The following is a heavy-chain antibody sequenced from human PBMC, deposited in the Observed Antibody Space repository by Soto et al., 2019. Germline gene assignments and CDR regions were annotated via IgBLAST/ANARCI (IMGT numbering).Heavy chain of an antibody. CDR2: TSYDGGKK. CDR3: ATYGSGYPC. D-gene: IGHD6-19*01. V-gene: IGHV3-30-3*01. CDR1: GFTFNTHA. J-gene: IGHJ4*02. Sequence: QVQLVESGGGVVQPGGSLRLTCAASGFTFNTHAMHWVRRAQGEGLEWVAVTSYDGGKKYYETSVRGRFTISRDNSKDTLYLQMNSLRGEDTAVYYFATYGSGYPCWGQGTLVTVSS.